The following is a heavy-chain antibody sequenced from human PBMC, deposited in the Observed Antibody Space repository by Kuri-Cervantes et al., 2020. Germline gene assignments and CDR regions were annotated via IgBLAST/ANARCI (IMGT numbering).Heavy chain of an antibody. Sequence: GESLKISCAASGFTFSSYGMHWVRQAPGKGLEWVAVIWYDGSNKYYADSVKGRFTISRDNSKNTLYLQMNSLRAEDTAVYYCARGRYCSAGSCYNYYYYYNMDVWGKGTTGTVSS. CDR2: IWYDGSNK. CDR1: GFTFSSYG. D-gene: IGHD2-15*01. V-gene: IGHV3-30*19. CDR3: ARGRYCSAGSCYNYYYYYNMDV. J-gene: IGHJ6*03.